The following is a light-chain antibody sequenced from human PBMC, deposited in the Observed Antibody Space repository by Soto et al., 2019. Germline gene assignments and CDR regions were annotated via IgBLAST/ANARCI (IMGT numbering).Light chain of an antibody. J-gene: IGKJ4*01. CDR1: QNVYNN. Sequence: EIVMTQSPATLSVSPGEGATLSCKASQNVYNNLAWYLQRPGQPPRLLIYDASTRATGISARFSGSGYGTEFTLTISSLQSEDFAVYFCQQCRNWPLTFGGGTKV. V-gene: IGKV3-15*01. CDR3: QQCRNWPLT. CDR2: DAS.